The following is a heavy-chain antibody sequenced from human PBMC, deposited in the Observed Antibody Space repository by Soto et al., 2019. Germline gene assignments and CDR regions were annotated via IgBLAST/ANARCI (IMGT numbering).Heavy chain of an antibody. CDR2: ISYDGSNK. D-gene: IGHD2-8*01. Sequence: PGGSLRLSCAASGFTFSSYAMHWVRQAPGKGLEWVAVISYDGSNKYYADSVKGRFTISRDNSKNTLYLQMNSLRAEDTAVYYCARDGMALHCTNGVCYTSYFDYWGQGTLVTVSS. J-gene: IGHJ4*02. CDR1: GFTFSSYA. CDR3: ARDGMALHCTNGVCYTSYFDY. V-gene: IGHV3-30-3*01.